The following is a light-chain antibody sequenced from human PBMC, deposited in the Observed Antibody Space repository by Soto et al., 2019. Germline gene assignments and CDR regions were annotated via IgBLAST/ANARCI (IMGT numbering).Light chain of an antibody. CDR1: QGIRNE. CDR2: GAS. Sequence: AIQMTQSPSSLSASVGDRVTITCRASQGIRNELGWYQQKPGKAPKLLLYGASSLQSGVPSGFSGSGSGTDFTLTISSLQPEDFATYYCLQDYTYPYTFGQGTKLEIK. J-gene: IGKJ2*01. V-gene: IGKV1-6*01. CDR3: LQDYTYPYT.